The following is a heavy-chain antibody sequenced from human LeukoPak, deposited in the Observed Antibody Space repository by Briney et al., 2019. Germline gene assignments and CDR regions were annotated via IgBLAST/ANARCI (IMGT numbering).Heavy chain of an antibody. CDR3: ARDNTAAAVEYFQH. Sequence: ASVKVSCKASGYTFTSYGISWVRQAPGQGLEWMGWISAYNGNTNYAQKLQGRVTMTTDTSTSTAYMELRSLRSDDTAVYYCARDNTAAAVEYFQHWGQGTLVTVSS. CDR1: GYTFTSYG. CDR2: ISAYNGNT. V-gene: IGHV1-18*01. J-gene: IGHJ1*01. D-gene: IGHD6-13*01.